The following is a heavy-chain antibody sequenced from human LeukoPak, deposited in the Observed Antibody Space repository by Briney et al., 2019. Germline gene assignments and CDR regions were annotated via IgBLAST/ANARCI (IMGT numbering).Heavy chain of an antibody. J-gene: IGHJ4*02. CDR3: ARREYSGSYYVY. CDR2: VDPTDSYT. Sequence: GESLKISFKGSGYSFTTYWISWVRQMPGKGLEWMGRVDPTDSYTNYSPSFQGHVTISADKSISTAYLQWSSLKASDTAMYYCARREYSGSYYVYWGQGTLVTVSP. D-gene: IGHD1-26*01. V-gene: IGHV5-10-1*01. CDR1: GYSFTTYW.